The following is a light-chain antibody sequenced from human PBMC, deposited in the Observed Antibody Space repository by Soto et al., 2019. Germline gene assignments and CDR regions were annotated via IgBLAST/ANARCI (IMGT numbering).Light chain of an antibody. Sequence: QSALTQPASVSGSPGQSITIYCTGTSSDIGGYNYVSWHQQHPGKAPKLMIYEVSHRPSGVSNRFSGSKSGNTASLTISGLQADDEADYYCSSYSSSTTLVFGTGTKLTVL. CDR3: SSYSSSTTLV. J-gene: IGLJ1*01. CDR2: EVS. V-gene: IGLV2-14*01. CDR1: SSDIGGYNY.